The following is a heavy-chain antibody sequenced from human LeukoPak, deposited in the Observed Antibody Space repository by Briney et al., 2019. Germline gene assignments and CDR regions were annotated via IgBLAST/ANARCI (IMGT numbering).Heavy chain of an antibody. J-gene: IGHJ6*03. V-gene: IGHV4-4*02. Sequence: PSGTLSLTCAVSGGSISSSNWWSWVRQPPGKGLEWIGEIYHSGSTNYNPSLKSRVTISVDKSKDQFSLKLSSVTAADTAVYYCAKIVVVPAAISDYYYYMDVWGKGTTVTVSS. CDR2: IYHSGST. CDR3: AKIVVVPAAISDYYYYMDV. CDR1: GGSISSSNW. D-gene: IGHD2-2*02.